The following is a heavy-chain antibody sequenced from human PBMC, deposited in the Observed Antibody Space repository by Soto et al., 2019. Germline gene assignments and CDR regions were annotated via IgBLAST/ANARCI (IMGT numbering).Heavy chain of an antibody. CDR2: ISYDGSNK. V-gene: IGHV3-30-3*01. CDR3: ARDLTVARNFDY. D-gene: IGHD6-19*01. Sequence: PGGSLRLSCAASGFTFSSYAMHWVRQAPGKGLGWVAVISYDGSNKYYADSVKGRFTISRDNSKNTLYLQMNSLRAEDTAVYYCARDLTVARNFDYWGQGTLVTVSS. J-gene: IGHJ4*02. CDR1: GFTFSSYA.